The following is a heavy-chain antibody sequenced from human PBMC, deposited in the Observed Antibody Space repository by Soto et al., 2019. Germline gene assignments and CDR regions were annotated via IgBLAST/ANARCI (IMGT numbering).Heavy chain of an antibody. Sequence: GXSVKFSCKAPRDTFTSYYINWVRQAPGQGLEWMGVINPHGGSTAYVQKFKGRVTLTRDTSASTVYMEVSSLTSEDTAMYYCARSSGGNFGIIIEGTNWFAHWGQGTLVTVSS. V-gene: IGHV1-46*01. CDR2: INPHGGST. D-gene: IGHD1-26*01. J-gene: IGHJ5*02. CDR1: RDTFTSYY. CDR3: ARSSGGNFGIIIEGTNWFAH.